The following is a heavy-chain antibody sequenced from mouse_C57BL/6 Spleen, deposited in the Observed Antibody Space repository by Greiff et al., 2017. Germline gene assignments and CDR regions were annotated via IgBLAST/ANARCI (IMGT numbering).Heavy chain of an antibody. D-gene: IGHD3-2*02. CDR2: ISYDGSN. Sequence: EVQLQESGPGLVKPSQSLSLTCSVTGYSITSGYYWNWIRQLPGNKLEWMGYISYDGSNNYNPSIKNRISITRDTSKNQFFLELNSVTTEDTAASYCARGSSGYCAMDYWGQGTSVTVSS. V-gene: IGHV3-6*01. CDR1: GYSITSGYY. J-gene: IGHJ4*01. CDR3: ARGSSGYCAMDY.